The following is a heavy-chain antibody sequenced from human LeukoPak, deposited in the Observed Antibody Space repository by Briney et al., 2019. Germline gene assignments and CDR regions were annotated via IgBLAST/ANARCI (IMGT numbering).Heavy chain of an antibody. J-gene: IGHJ4*02. Sequence: GGSLRLSCAASGFTFSSYGMHWVRQAPGKGLEWVAVISYDGSNKYYADSVKGRFTISRDNSKNTLYPQMNSLRAEDTAVYYCAKDLVNYYDILTGYFDYWGQGTLVTVSS. CDR1: GFTFSSYG. CDR2: ISYDGSNK. CDR3: AKDLVNYYDILTGYFDY. D-gene: IGHD3-9*01. V-gene: IGHV3-30*18.